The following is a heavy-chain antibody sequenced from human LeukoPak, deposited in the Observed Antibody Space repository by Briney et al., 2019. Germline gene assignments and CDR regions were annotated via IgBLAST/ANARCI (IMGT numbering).Heavy chain of an antibody. J-gene: IGHJ6*03. CDR3: ASTSGYDSSGYSHHPLKNKSYYYYMDV. D-gene: IGHD3-22*01. V-gene: IGHV4-59*01. CDR1: GGSISSYY. CDR2: IYYSGST. Sequence: PSETLSLTCTVSGGSISSYYWSWIRQPPGKGLEWIGYIYYSGSTNYNPSLKSRVTISVDTSKNQFSLKLSSVTAADTAVYYCASTSGYDSSGYSHHPLKNKSYYYYMDVWGKGTTVTVSS.